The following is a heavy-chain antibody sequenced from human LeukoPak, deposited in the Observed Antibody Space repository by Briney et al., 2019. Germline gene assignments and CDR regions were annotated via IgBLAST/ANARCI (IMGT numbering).Heavy chain of an antibody. CDR2: ISYDGSNK. CDR1: GFTFSSYG. Sequence: QSGGSLRLSCAASGFTFSSYGMHWVRQAPGKGLEWVAVISYDGSNKYYADSVKGRFTISRDNSKNTLYLQMNSLRAEDTAVYYCARGAAVAGTPSIWYFDLWGRGTLVTVSS. J-gene: IGHJ2*01. V-gene: IGHV3-30*03. D-gene: IGHD6-19*01. CDR3: ARGAAVAGTPSIWYFDL.